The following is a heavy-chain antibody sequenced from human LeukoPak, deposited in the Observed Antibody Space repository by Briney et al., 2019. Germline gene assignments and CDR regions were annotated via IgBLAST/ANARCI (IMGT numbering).Heavy chain of an antibody. CDR1: GYTFTSYY. CDR2: INPSGGST. Sequence: ASVKVSCKASGYTFTSYYMHWVRQAPGQGLEWMGIINPSGGSTSYAQKFQGRVTMTRDTSTSTVYMALSSLRSEDTAVYYCARDQMATSQEGTFDYWGQGTLVTVSS. J-gene: IGHJ4*02. V-gene: IGHV1-46*01. CDR3: ARDQMATSQEGTFDY. D-gene: IGHD5-24*01.